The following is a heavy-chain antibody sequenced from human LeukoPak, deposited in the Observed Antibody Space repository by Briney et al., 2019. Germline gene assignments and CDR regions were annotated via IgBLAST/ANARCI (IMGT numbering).Heavy chain of an antibody. CDR1: GFTFSSYW. V-gene: IGHV3-7*01. CDR3: AELGITMIGGV. D-gene: IGHD3-10*02. CDR2: IKQDGSEK. J-gene: IGHJ6*04. Sequence: GGSLRLSCAASGFTFSSYWMSWVRQAPGKGREWVANIKQDGSEKYYVDSVKGRFTISRDNAKNSLYLQMNSLRAEDTAVYYCAELGITMIGGVWGKGTPVTISS.